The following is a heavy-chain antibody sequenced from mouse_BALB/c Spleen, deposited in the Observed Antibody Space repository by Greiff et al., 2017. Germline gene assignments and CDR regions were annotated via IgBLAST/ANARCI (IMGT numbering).Heavy chain of an antibody. CDR2: IDPANGNT. Sequence: EVQLQESGAELVKPGASVKLSCTASGFNIKDTYMHWVKQRPEQGLEWIGRIDPANGNTKYDPKFQGKATITADTSSNTAYLQLSSLTSEDTAVYYCARFFYGNNAMDYWGQGTSVTVSS. CDR1: GFNIKDTY. J-gene: IGHJ4*01. V-gene: IGHV14-3*02. D-gene: IGHD2-1*01. CDR3: ARFFYGNNAMDY.